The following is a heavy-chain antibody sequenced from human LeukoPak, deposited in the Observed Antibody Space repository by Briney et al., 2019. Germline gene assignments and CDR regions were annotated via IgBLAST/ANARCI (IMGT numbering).Heavy chain of an antibody. CDR1: GFTFSSYG. Sequence: GGSLRLSCAASGFTFSSYGMHWVRQAPGKGLEWVAVISYDGSNKYYADSVKGRFTISRDNSKNTLYLQMNSLRAEDTAVYYCAKGTAVAGTAYYFDYWGQGTLVTVSS. V-gene: IGHV3-30*18. J-gene: IGHJ4*02. D-gene: IGHD6-19*01. CDR2: ISYDGSNK. CDR3: AKGTAVAGTAYYFDY.